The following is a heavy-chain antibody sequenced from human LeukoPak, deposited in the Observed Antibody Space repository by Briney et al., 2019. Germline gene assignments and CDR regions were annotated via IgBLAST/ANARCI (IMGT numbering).Heavy chain of an antibody. V-gene: IGHV4-59*11. Sequence: SETLSLPCTVSGGSISSHYWSWIRQPPGKGLEWIGYIYYSGSTNYNPSLKSRVTISVDTSKNQFSLKLSSVAAADTAVYYCARGGYNWVYWGQGTLVTVSS. CDR3: ARGGYNWVY. CDR1: GGSISSHY. CDR2: IYYSGST. D-gene: IGHD5-24*01. J-gene: IGHJ4*02.